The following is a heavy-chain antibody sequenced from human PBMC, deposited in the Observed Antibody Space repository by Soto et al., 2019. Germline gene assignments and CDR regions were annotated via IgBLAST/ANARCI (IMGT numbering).Heavy chain of an antibody. J-gene: IGHJ6*02. CDR1: GGSISSSSYY. V-gene: IGHV4-39*02. CDR3: ARDAPLKTYYYDSSGYSGYYNGMDV. Sequence: SETLSLTCTVSGGSISSSSYYWGWIRQPPGKGLEWIGSIYYSGSTYYNPSLKSRVTISVDTSKNQFSLKLSSVTAADTAVYYCARDAPLKTYYYDSSGYSGYYNGMDVWGQGTTVTVSS. CDR2: IYYSGST. D-gene: IGHD3-22*01.